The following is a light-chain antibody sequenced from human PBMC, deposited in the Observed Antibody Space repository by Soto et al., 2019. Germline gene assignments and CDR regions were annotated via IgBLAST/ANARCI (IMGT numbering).Light chain of an antibody. J-gene: IGLJ2*01. Sequence: QSALTQPASVSGSPGQSITISCTGTSSDIGAYKYVSWYQQHPGKAPKLMIYEVSDRPSGVSNRFSGSKSGNTASLTISGLQPDDEADYYCSSYTSSSTLLFGGGTKLTVL. CDR3: SSYTSSSTLL. CDR1: SSDIGAYKY. V-gene: IGLV2-14*01. CDR2: EVS.